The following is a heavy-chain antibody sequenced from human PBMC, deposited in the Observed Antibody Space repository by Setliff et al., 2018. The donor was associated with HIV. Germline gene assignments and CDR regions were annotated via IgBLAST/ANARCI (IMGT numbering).Heavy chain of an antibody. D-gene: IGHD3-10*01. CDR2: IFYSGNT. J-gene: IGHJ5*02. Sequence: SETLSLTCTVSGGSINSTSYYWGWIRQPPGKGLEWIGSIFYSGNTHYNPSLKSRVTISVDTSKNQFSLKLSSVTAADTAVYYCARASLPGWFDPWGQGTLVTVSS. CDR1: GGSINSTSYY. V-gene: IGHV4-39*01. CDR3: ARASLPGWFDP.